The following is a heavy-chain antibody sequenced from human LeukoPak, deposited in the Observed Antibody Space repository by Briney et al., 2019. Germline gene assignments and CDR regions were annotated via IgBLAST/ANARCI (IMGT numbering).Heavy chain of an antibody. CDR3: AYSPSYGSGSYWMV. D-gene: IGHD3-10*01. Sequence: SETLSLTCTVSGYSISSGYYWGWIRQSPGKGLEWIGSIYHAGSTFHNPSLKSRVTISVDTSKNQFSLKVNPVTAADTAVYYCAYSPSYGSGSYWMVWGQGTLVTVSS. CDR1: GYSISSGYY. J-gene: IGHJ4*02. V-gene: IGHV4-38-2*02. CDR2: IYHAGST.